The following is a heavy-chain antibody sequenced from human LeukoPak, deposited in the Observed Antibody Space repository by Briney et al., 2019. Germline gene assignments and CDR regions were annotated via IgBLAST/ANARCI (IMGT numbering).Heavy chain of an antibody. CDR2: MSYDGPNI. CDR1: GFAFSSYG. CDR3: AKDRNDYAYHVIDV. V-gene: IGHV3-30*18. D-gene: IGHD1-1*01. Sequence: QPGGSLRLSCAASGFAFSSYGMHWVRQAPGKGLEWVAVMSYDGPNIYYADSVKGRFTISRDNSKNMLFLQMNSLRTEDTAVYYCAKDRNDYAYHVIDVWGQGTTVIVSS. J-gene: IGHJ6*02.